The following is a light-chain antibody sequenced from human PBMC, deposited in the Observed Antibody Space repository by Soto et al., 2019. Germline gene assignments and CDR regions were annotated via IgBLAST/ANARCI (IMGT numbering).Light chain of an antibody. J-gene: IGKJ1*01. CDR2: GAS. CDR3: QQYGSTPLWT. V-gene: IGKV3-20*01. Sequence: EIVLTQSPGTLSLSPGERATLSCRASQSVSSSYLAWYQQKPGQAPRLLIYGASSRATGIPGRFSGSGSGTDFTLTISRLEPEDFAVYYYQQYGSTPLWTFGQGTKVEIK. CDR1: QSVSSSY.